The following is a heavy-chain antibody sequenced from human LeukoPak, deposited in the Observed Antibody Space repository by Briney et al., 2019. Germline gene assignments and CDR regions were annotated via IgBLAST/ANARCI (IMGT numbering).Heavy chain of an antibody. CDR3: ARGIPYYYYYMDV. CDR2: LYYSGST. CDR1: GGSFSGYY. J-gene: IGHJ6*03. Sequence: SETLALTCAVYGGSFSGYYWSWIRQPPGKGLEWIGSLYYSGSTYYNPSLKSRVTISVDTSKNQFSLNVSSVTAADTAVYYCARGIPYYYYYMDVWGKGTSVTVSS. V-gene: IGHV4-34*01.